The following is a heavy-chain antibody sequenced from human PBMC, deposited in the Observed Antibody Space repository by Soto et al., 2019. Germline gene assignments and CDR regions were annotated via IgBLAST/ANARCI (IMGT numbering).Heavy chain of an antibody. CDR1: GGSISSSNW. CDR3: ARDSHSSGYPGDNYYGMDV. CDR2: IYHSGST. V-gene: IGHV4-4*02. J-gene: IGHJ6*02. Sequence: SETLSLTCAVSGGSISSSNWWRWVRQPPGTGLEWIGEIYHSGSTNYNPSPKSRVTISVDKSKNQFSLKLSSVTAADTAVYYCARDSHSSGYPGDNYYGMDVWGQGTTVTVSS. D-gene: IGHD3-22*01.